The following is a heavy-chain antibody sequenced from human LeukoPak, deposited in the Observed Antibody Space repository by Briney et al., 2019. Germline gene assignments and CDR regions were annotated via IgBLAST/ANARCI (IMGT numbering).Heavy chain of an antibody. J-gene: IGHJ5*02. CDR3: TRGLGYCSGGSCIVGATYNWFDP. V-gene: IGHV3-49*04. D-gene: IGHD2-15*01. CDR1: GFTFGDYA. CDR2: IRSKAYGGTT. Sequence: GGSLRLSCTASGFTFGDYAMSWVRQAPGKGLEWVGFIRSKAYGGTTEYAASVKGRFTISRDDSKSIAYLQMNSLKTEDTAVYYCTRGLGYCSGGSCIVGATYNWFDPWGQGTLVTVSS.